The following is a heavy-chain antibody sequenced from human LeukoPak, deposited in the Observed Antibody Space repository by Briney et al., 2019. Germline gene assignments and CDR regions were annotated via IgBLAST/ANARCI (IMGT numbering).Heavy chain of an antibody. V-gene: IGHV4-59*08. CDR1: GGSISSYY. J-gene: IGHJ4*02. CDR2: IYYSGST. Sequence: PSETLSLTCTVSGGSISSYYWSWIRQPPGRGLEWIEYIYYSGSTNYNPSLKSRVTISVDTSKNQFSLKLSSVTAADTAVYYCARAVCTHGVSYKVDYWGQGTLVTVSS. D-gene: IGHD2-8*01. CDR3: ARAVCTHGVSYKVDY.